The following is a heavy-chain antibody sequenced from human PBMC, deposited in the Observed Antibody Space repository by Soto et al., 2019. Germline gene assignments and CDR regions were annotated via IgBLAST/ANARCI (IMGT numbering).Heavy chain of an antibody. CDR3: ARGQLQSDFDY. J-gene: IGHJ4*02. Sequence: SVKVYCKASGYPFTSYGFSWVRQAPGQGLEWMGWVSAYNDNTNYAQKLQGRVTMTIDTSTSTGYMELRSLRSDDTAVYYCARGQLQSDFDYWGQGTLVTGSS. D-gene: IGHD1-1*01. CDR1: GYPFTSYG. V-gene: IGHV1-18*04. CDR2: VSAYNDNT.